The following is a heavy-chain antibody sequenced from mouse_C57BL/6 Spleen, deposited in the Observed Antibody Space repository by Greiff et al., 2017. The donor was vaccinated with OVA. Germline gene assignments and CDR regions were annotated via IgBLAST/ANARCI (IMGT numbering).Heavy chain of an antibody. V-gene: IGHV1-82*01. D-gene: IGHD1-1*01. J-gene: IGHJ2*01. CDR2: IYPGDGDT. Sequence: QVQLQQSGPELVKPGASVKISCKASGYAFSSSWMNWVKQRPGKGLEWIGRIYPGDGDTNYNGKFKGKATLTAAKSSSTAYMQLSSLTSEDSAVDFCARGGITTAFDYWGQGTTLTVSS. CDR1: GYAFSSSW. CDR3: ARGGITTAFDY.